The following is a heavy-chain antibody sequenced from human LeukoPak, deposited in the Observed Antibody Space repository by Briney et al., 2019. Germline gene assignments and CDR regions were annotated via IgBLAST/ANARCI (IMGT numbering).Heavy chain of an antibody. Sequence: GGSLRLSCAVSGFTLSSYWTHWVRHAPGKGLVWVSRIDSDGTTIDYADSVKGRFTISRDNANNTLYLQMNSLRAEDAGVYYCARGLTLLGYCSGTSCLMNYWGQGTLVTVSS. CDR3: ARGLTLLGYCSGTSCLMNY. D-gene: IGHD2-2*01. V-gene: IGHV3-74*01. J-gene: IGHJ4*02. CDR1: GFTLSSYW. CDR2: IDSDGTTI.